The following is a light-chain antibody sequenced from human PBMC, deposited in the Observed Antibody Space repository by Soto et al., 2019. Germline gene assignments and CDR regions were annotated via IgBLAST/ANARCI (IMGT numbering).Light chain of an antibody. J-gene: IGKJ5*01. V-gene: IGKV1D-13*01. Sequence: AIQLTQSPSSLSASVGDRVTITCRASQGISSALAWYQQKPGKAPKLLIYDASSLESGVPSRFSGSGSGTDFTLTIISLQTEDFATYYCQQFINYPITFGQGTRREIK. CDR2: DAS. CDR3: QQFINYPIT. CDR1: QGISSA.